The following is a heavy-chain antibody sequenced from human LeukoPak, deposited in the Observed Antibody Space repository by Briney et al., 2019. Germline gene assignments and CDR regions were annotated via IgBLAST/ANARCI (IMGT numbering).Heavy chain of an antibody. J-gene: IGHJ5*02. CDR1: GYTFTSYG. CDR3: ARGGYCSSTSCFHNWFDP. D-gene: IGHD2-2*01. Sequence: ASVKVSCKASGYTFTSYGISWVRQAPGQGLEWMGWISAYNGNTNYAQKLQGRVTMTTDTSTSTAYMELRSLRSDDTAVYYCARGGYCSSTSCFHNWFDPWGQGTLVTVSS. CDR2: ISAYNGNT. V-gene: IGHV1-18*01.